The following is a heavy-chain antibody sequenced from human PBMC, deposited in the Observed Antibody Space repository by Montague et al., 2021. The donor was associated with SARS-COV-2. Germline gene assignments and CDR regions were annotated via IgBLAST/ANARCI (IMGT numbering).Heavy chain of an antibody. D-gene: IGHD7-27*01. J-gene: IGHJ4*02. CDR1: GGSISGGTSH. CDR2: TSPSGGT. CDR3: ARHANWDWYYFDY. Sequence: TLSLTCTVSGGSISGGTSHWSWIRQPAGKRLEWIGRTSPSGGTRYNPSLRGRATISVDTSQNQFSLSLSSVTAEDTAVYYCARHANWDWYYFDYWGQGTVVTVPP. V-gene: IGHV4-61*02.